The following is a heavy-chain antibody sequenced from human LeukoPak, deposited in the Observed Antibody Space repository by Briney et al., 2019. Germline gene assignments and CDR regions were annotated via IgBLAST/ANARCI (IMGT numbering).Heavy chain of an antibody. CDR1: GYTFTSYG. CDR2: ISAYNGNT. Sequence: ASVKVSCKASGYTFTSYGISWVRQAPGQGLEWMGWISAYNGNTNYAQKLQGRVTMTTDTSTSTAYMELRSLRSDDTAVYYCARDRGQYPTSSWFDPWGQGTLVTVSS. D-gene: IGHD2/OR15-2a*01. V-gene: IGHV1-18*04. J-gene: IGHJ5*02. CDR3: ARDRGQYPTSSWFDP.